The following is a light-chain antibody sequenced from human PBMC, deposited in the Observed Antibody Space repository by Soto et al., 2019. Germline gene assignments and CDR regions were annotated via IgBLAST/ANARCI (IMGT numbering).Light chain of an antibody. V-gene: IGLV1-47*01. Sequence: QPVLTQPPSASGTPGQRVTISCSGSSSNIGSNYVYWYQQLPGTAPKRLIYRNNQRPSGVPDRFSGSKSGTSASLAISGLRSEDEADYYCAAWDDSLSGKVFGGGTKLTVL. CDR3: AAWDDSLSGKV. CDR1: SSNIGSNY. CDR2: RNN. J-gene: IGLJ2*01.